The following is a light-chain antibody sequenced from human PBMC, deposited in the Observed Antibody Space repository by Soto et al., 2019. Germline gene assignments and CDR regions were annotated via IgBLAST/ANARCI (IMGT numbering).Light chain of an antibody. Sequence: QSVLTQPPSVSGAPGQRVTISCTGSSSNIGAGFDVHWYHQIAGTAPKLLIYGNSNRPSGVPDRFSGSKSGTSASLAINGRQAEDEAHYYCQSYDNSLSGSWVCGGGTKLTVL. CDR3: QSYDNSLSGSWV. CDR1: SSNIGAGFD. J-gene: IGLJ3*02. V-gene: IGLV1-40*01. CDR2: GNS.